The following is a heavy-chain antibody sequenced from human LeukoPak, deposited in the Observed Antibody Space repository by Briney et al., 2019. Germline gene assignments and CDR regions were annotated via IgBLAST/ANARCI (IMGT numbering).Heavy chain of an antibody. D-gene: IGHD3-22*01. Sequence: PSETLSLTCTVSGGSISSDSYYWGWIRQPLGKGLEWIGSINYSGNTYYNPSLKSRVTISVDTSRTQFSLKLSSVTAADTAVYYCARLPLYDTGGSWGQGTLVTVSS. CDR3: ARLPLYDTGGS. V-gene: IGHV4-39*01. CDR2: INYSGNT. J-gene: IGHJ4*02. CDR1: GGSISSDSYY.